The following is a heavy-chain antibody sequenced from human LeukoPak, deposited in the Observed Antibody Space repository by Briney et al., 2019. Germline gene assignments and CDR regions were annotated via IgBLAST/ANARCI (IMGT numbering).Heavy chain of an antibody. D-gene: IGHD3-22*01. V-gene: IGHV3-21*01. CDR2: ISSSSSYV. J-gene: IGHJ3*02. CDR1: GFTFSSYS. CDR3: AKDQMIVVVITIDAFDI. Sequence: GGSLRLSCAASGFTFSSYSMNWVRQAPGKGLEWVSSISSSSSYVYYADSVKGRFTISRDNAKNSLYLQMNSLRAEDTAVYYCAKDQMIVVVITIDAFDIWGQGTMVTVSS.